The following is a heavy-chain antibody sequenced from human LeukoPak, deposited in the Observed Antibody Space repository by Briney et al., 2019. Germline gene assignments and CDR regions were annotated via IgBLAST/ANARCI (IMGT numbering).Heavy chain of an antibody. CDR3: AAYHVSHSESGY. V-gene: IGHV3-21*01. Sequence: PGGSLRLSCAASGFTFSSYSMNWVRQAPGKGLEWVSSISSSSSYIYYADSVKGRFTISRDNSKNTLYLQMNSLRAEDTAVYCCAAYHVSHSESGYWGQGTLVTVSS. D-gene: IGHD1-14*01. CDR1: GFTFSSYS. J-gene: IGHJ4*02. CDR2: ISSSSSYI.